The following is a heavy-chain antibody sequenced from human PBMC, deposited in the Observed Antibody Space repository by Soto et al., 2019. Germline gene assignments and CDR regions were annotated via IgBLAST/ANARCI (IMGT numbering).Heavy chain of an antibody. Sequence: AGSLRLSCAASGFTFSIHEMNWVRQAPGKGLEWVSYISSIGVATYYADSVKGRFTISRDNAKNSLYLQMNSLRAEDTAVYYCAREGRVGGIDYWGQGTPVTVSS. CDR1: GFTFSIHE. CDR2: ISSIGVAT. V-gene: IGHV3-48*03. CDR3: AREGRVGGIDY. J-gene: IGHJ4*02. D-gene: IGHD6-19*01.